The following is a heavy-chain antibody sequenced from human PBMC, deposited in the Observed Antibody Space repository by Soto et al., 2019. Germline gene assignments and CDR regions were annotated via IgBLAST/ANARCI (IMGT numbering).Heavy chain of an antibody. CDR3: ARDRLITPYYYYYGMDV. CDR1: GFTFSSYS. V-gene: IGHV3-21*01. Sequence: GGSLRLSCAASGFTFSSYSMNWVRQAPGKGLEWVSSISSSSSYIYYADSVKGRFTISRDNAKNSLYLQMNSLRAEDTAVYYCARDRLITPYYYYYGMDVWGQGTTVTVSS. J-gene: IGHJ6*02. D-gene: IGHD2-8*01. CDR2: ISSSSSYI.